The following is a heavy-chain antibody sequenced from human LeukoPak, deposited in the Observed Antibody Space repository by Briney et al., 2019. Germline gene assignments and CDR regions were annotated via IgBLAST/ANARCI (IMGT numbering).Heavy chain of an antibody. CDR3: VWGGYSSFEY. V-gene: IGHV3-11*01. Sequence: GGSLRLSCAASGFTFSDYYINWIRQAPGKGLEWVSYISSSGGTIYYPDSLKGRFTISRDNPKNSLYLQMNRLRAEDTGVYYCVWGGYSSFEYWGQGTLVTVSS. J-gene: IGHJ4*02. CDR1: GFTFSDYY. D-gene: IGHD3-16*02. CDR2: ISSSGGTI.